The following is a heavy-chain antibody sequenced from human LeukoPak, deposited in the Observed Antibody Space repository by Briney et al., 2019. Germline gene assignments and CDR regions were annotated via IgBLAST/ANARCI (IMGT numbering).Heavy chain of an antibody. D-gene: IGHD3-22*01. Sequence: ASVNVSCKASGYTFTSYAMNWVRQAPGQGLEWMGWINTNTGNPTYAQGFTGRFVFSLDTSVSTAYLQISSLKAEDTAVYYCARGRYYYDSSGYYYFDYWGQGTLVTVSS. CDR1: GYTFTSYA. CDR2: INTNTGNP. V-gene: IGHV7-4-1*02. J-gene: IGHJ4*02. CDR3: ARGRYYYDSSGYYYFDY.